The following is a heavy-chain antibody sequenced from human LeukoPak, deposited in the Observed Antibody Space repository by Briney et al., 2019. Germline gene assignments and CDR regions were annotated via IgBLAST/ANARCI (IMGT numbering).Heavy chain of an antibody. CDR2: IYYSGNI. D-gene: IGHD6-13*01. V-gene: IGHV4-59*08. CDR1: GGSISSYY. J-gene: IGHJ4*02. Sequence: PSETLSLTCTVSGGSISSYYWSWIRQPPGKGLEWIGYIYYSGNINYNPSLKSRVTISVDTSKNQFSLKLSSVTAADTAVYYCANSIAAAGNFDYWGQGTLVTVSS. CDR3: ANSIAAAGNFDY.